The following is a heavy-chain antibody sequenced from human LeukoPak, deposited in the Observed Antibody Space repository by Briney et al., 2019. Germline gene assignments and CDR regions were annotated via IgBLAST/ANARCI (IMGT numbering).Heavy chain of an antibody. CDR2: ISSNSGNL. CDR3: AMGRSRGAFDI. CDR1: GFTFDDYV. J-gene: IGHJ3*02. V-gene: IGHV3-9*01. Sequence: GRSLRLSCAASGFTFDDYVMHWVRQAPGKGLEWVASISSNSGNLGYADSVKGRFTISRDNAKNSLYPQMNSLRAEDTALYYCAMGRSRGAFDIWGQGTMVTVSS. D-gene: IGHD6-25*01.